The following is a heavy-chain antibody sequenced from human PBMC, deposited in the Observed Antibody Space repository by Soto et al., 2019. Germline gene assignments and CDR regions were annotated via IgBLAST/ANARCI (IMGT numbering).Heavy chain of an antibody. Sequence: GESLKIACKGSGCSFAGYWITWVGQMPGKGLEMMGRIDPSDSQTHYSPSFRGHVTISAAKSITAVFLQWSSLTASDTAMYYCARQIYDSDSGPNFQYYFDSWGQGTLVTVSS. CDR3: ARQIYDSDSGPNFQYYFDS. J-gene: IGHJ4*02. D-gene: IGHD3-22*01. V-gene: IGHV5-10-1*01. CDR2: IDPSDSQT. CDR1: GCSFAGYW.